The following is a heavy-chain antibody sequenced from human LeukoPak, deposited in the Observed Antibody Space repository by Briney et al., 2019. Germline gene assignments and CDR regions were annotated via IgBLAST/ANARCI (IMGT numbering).Heavy chain of an antibody. D-gene: IGHD4-17*01. Sequence: SETLSLTCTVSGGSIRSYYWSWIRQPPGKGLEWIGYIYYSGSTNYNPSLKSRVSISVDTSKNQFSLKLSSVAAADTAVYYCARTGSTVTMLYPFDHWGQGTLVTVSS. CDR1: GGSIRSYY. CDR3: ARTGSTVTMLYPFDH. V-gene: IGHV4-59*01. J-gene: IGHJ4*02. CDR2: IYYSGST.